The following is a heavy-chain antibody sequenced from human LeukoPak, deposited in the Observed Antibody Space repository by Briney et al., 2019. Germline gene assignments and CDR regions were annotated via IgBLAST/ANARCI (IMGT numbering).Heavy chain of an antibody. CDR2: ISYDGSNK. CDR1: GFTFSSYA. V-gene: IGHV3-30-3*01. Sequence: GGSLRLSCAASGFTFSSYAMHWVRQAPGKGLEWVAVISYDGSNKYYADSVKGRFTISRDNSKNTLYLQMNSLRAEDTAVYYCARDPPYCSSTSCYLFDYWGQGTLVTVSS. D-gene: IGHD2-2*01. CDR3: ARDPPYCSSTSCYLFDY. J-gene: IGHJ4*02.